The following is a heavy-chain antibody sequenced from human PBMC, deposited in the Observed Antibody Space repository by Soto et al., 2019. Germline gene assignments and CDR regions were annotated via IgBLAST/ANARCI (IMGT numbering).Heavy chain of an antibody. CDR2: IYSDGTT. CDR3: ARARGYRSGSFGS. Sequence: SETLSLTCIVSGGSISGYYWSWIRQPAGKELEWIGRIYSDGTTNYNPSLKGRGTMSVDTSKKQISLKLTSVTAADTAMYYCARARGYRSGSFGSWGQGVLVTVSS. V-gene: IGHV4-4*07. D-gene: IGHD5-18*01. J-gene: IGHJ5*02. CDR1: GGSISGYY.